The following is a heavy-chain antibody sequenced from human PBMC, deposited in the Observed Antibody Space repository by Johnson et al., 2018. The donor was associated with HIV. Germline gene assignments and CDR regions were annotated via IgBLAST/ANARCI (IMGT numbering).Heavy chain of an antibody. CDR3: AREALDAFDI. J-gene: IGHJ3*02. V-gene: IGHV3-30*03. CDR1: GLTFSSYG. Sequence: QVQLVESGGGVVQPGRSLRLSCADSGLTFSSYGMNWVRQAPGKGLEWLAAISFDGSKKNYADSVKGQFTISRDNSKNTLFLQMNSLRAEDTAVYYCAREALDAFDIWGQGTMVTVSS. CDR2: ISFDGSKK.